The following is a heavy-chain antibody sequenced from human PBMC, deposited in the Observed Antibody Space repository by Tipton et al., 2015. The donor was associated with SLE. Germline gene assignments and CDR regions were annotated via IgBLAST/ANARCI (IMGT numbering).Heavy chain of an antibody. Sequence: TLSLTCTVSGDSISRFYWSWIRQPPGKGLEWIGYIYYSGRTNYNPSLKSRVTISVDTSKNQFSLKLSSVTAADTAVYYCARVPTQRDGVMFDVWGHGIMVTVSS. CDR2: IYYSGRT. CDR1: GDSISRFY. D-gene: IGHD5-24*01. J-gene: IGHJ3*01. CDR3: ARVPTQRDGVMFDV. V-gene: IGHV4-59*08.